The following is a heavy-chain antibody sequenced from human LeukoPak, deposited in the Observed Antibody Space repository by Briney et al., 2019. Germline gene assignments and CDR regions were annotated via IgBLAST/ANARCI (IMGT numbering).Heavy chain of an antibody. Sequence: GGSLRLSCVASGFTVDTYWMSWVRQAPGKGLDWVAHIKEDGTRKYYVDSVRGRFTISRDNAKNSLFLQMNSLRVEDAAVFYCVAWGSLVVWGQGTLVTVSS. D-gene: IGHD3-16*01. CDR3: VAWGSLVV. CDR1: GFTVDTYW. J-gene: IGHJ4*02. CDR2: IKEDGTRK. V-gene: IGHV3-7*01.